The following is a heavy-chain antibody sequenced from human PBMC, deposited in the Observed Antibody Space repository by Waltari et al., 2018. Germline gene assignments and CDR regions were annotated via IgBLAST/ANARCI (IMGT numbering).Heavy chain of an antibody. D-gene: IGHD3-3*01. Sequence: QVQLQESGPGLVKPSETLSLTCAVSGDSINNGRYYWAWIRQPPGKGLEWIGTIYYTGSTYYNPSLKSRVTISQHMSTNQFSLKLNSVSAADTAVYYCARQLWSGYFDRCDYWGQGTAVTVSS. CDR3: ARQLWSGYFDRCDY. CDR2: IYYTGST. V-gene: IGHV4-39*01. J-gene: IGHJ4*02. CDR1: GDSINNGRYY.